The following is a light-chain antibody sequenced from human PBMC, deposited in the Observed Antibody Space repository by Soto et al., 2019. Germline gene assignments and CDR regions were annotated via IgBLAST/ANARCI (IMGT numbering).Light chain of an antibody. J-gene: IGLJ2*01. CDR1: SGYSTYA. CDR2: VNSDGSH. Sequence: QSVLTQSPSASASLGASVKLTCTLSSGYSTYAIAWHQQQPKKGPRYLMKVNSDGSHIKGDGIPDRFSGSRSGPERHLTISSLQSEDEADYYCQTWDTGIRVFGGGTKLTVL. V-gene: IGLV4-69*01. CDR3: QTWDTGIRV.